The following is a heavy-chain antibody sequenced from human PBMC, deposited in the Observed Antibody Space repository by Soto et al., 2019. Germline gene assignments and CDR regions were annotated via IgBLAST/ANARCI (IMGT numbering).Heavy chain of an antibody. J-gene: IGHJ6*02. CDR3: ARDSISSKDYYGMDV. V-gene: IGHV3-7*05. Sequence: GGSLRLSCAASGFTFSSHWMSWVRQAPGKGLEWVANIKQDGSEKYYVDSVKGRFTISRDNAKNSLYLQMNSLRAEDTAVYYCARDSISSKDYYGMDVWGQGTTVTVSS. D-gene: IGHD2-2*01. CDR2: IKQDGSEK. CDR1: GFTFSSHW.